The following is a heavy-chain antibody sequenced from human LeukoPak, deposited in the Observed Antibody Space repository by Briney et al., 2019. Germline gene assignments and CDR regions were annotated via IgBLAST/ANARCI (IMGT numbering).Heavy chain of an antibody. J-gene: IGHJ3*02. V-gene: IGHV1-2*02. Sequence: ASVKVSCKASGYTFTGYYMHWVRQAPGQGLEWMGWINPNSGGTNYAQKFQGRVTMTRDMSISTAYMEVNRLTSDDTAVYYCARVEATVGFAFDIWGQGTMVTVSS. CDR3: ARVEATVGFAFDI. D-gene: IGHD2-21*02. CDR1: GYTFTGYY. CDR2: INPNSGGT.